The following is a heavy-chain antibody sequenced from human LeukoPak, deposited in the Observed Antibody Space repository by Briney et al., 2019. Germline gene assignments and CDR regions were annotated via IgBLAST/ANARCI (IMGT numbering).Heavy chain of an antibody. D-gene: IGHD3-10*01. V-gene: IGHV4-59*01. Sequence: SETLSLTCTVSGGSISSYYWSWIRQPRGKGLEWIGYIYYSGSTNYNPSLKSRVTISVDTSKNQFSLELSSVTAADTAVYYCARTRYYYNSRSYGAPYYFDYWGQGTLVTVSS. CDR1: GGSISSYY. J-gene: IGHJ4*02. CDR2: IYYSGST. CDR3: ARTRYYYNSRSYGAPYYFDY.